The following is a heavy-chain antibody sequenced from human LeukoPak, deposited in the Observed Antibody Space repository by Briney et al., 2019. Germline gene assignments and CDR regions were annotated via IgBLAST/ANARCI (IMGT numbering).Heavy chain of an antibody. CDR3: ARASGIAVVGISDADY. D-gene: IGHD6-19*01. CDR2: ISAYNGNT. J-gene: IGHJ4*02. CDR1: GYTFSSYG. Sequence: ASVKVSCKASGYTFSSYGITWVRQAPGQGLQWMGWISAYNGNTYLVQKLQDRVTMTTEPSTSTAYMELRSLKSDDTAVYYCARASGIAVVGISDADYWGQGTLVTVSS. V-gene: IGHV1-18*01.